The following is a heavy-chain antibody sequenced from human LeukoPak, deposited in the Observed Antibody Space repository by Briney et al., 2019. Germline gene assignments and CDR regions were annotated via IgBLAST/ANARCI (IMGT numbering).Heavy chain of an antibody. V-gene: IGHV5-51*01. CDR2: IYPADSDI. D-gene: IGHD2-15*01. CDR1: GYSINNYW. Sequence: PGESLKISCKGSGYSINNYWIGWVRQMPGKGLEWMGIIYPADSDIRYSPSFQGQVTISADKSISTAYLQWSSLKASDTAMYYCARQEYCSGGSCYTWFDPWGQGTLATVSS. J-gene: IGHJ5*02. CDR3: ARQEYCSGGSCYTWFDP.